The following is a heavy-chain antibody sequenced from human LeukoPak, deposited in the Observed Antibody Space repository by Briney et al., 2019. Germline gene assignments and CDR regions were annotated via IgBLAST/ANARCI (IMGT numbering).Heavy chain of an antibody. CDR3: ARTEQWLATGGWYWFDP. V-gene: IGHV3-64*02. J-gene: IGHJ5*02. CDR2: ISSDGGST. D-gene: IGHD6-19*01. CDR1: GFTFSTYA. Sequence: PGGSLRLSCEASGFTFSTYAMHWVRQAPGKGLQYVSSISSDGGSTYYAGSVKGRFTISRDNSKNTLYLQMGSVREEDMAVYYCARTEQWLATGGWYWFDPWGQGTLVTVSS.